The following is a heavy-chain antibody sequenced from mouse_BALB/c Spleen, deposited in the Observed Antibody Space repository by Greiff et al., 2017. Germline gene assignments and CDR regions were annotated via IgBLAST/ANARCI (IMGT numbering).Heavy chain of an antibody. Sequence: VQLQQSGPELVRPGVSVKISCKGSGYTFTDYAMHWVKQSHGKSLEWIGYIDPYNGGTSYNQKFKGKATLTVDKSSSTAYMHLNSLTSEDSAVYYCARGYGNYDAMDYWGQGTSVTVSS. D-gene: IGHD2-10*02. J-gene: IGHJ4*01. CDR1: GYTFTDYA. CDR2: IDPYNGGT. V-gene: IGHV1S135*01. CDR3: ARGYGNYDAMDY.